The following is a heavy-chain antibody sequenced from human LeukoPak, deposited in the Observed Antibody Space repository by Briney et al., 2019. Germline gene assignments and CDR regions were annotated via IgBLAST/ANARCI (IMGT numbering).Heavy chain of an antibody. CDR2: IYYSGST. CDR1: GGSISSSSYY. D-gene: IGHD2-21*02. CDR3: ARRTGRGGDGNWFDP. J-gene: IGHJ5*02. Sequence: SETQSLTCTVSGGSISSSSYYWGRIRQPPGKGLEWIGSIYYSGSTYYNPSLKSRVTISVDTSKNQFSLKLSSVTAADTAMYYCARRTGRGGDGNWFDPWGQGTLVTVSS. V-gene: IGHV4-39*07.